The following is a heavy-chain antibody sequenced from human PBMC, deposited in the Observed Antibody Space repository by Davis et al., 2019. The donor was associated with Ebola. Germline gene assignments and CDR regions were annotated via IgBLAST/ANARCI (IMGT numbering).Heavy chain of an antibody. Sequence: GESLKISCAASGFTFSSYGMHWVRQAPGKGLEWVAVISYDGSNKYYADSVKGRFTISRDNSKNTLYLQMNSLRAEDTAVYYCAKDDSDIAAAGMVYYYYGMDVWGQGTTVTVSS. CDR3: AKDDSDIAAAGMVYYYYGMDV. V-gene: IGHV3-30*18. D-gene: IGHD6-13*01. J-gene: IGHJ6*02. CDR1: GFTFSSYG. CDR2: ISYDGSNK.